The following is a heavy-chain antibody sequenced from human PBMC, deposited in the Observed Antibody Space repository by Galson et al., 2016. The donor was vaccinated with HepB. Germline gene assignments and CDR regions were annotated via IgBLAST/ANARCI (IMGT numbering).Heavy chain of an antibody. CDR2: ISRVSGNK. Sequence: SLRLSCAGSGFTFSGYSMNWVRQAPGKGLEWISYISRVSGNKYYTTSGRIRFTISRNNAKSSLFLQMNSLRDEDTAVYYCAREESSGSYCNYWGQGTLVTVSS. V-gene: IGHV3-48*02. J-gene: IGHJ4*02. CDR1: GFTFSGYS. CDR3: AREESSGSYCNY. D-gene: IGHD1-26*01.